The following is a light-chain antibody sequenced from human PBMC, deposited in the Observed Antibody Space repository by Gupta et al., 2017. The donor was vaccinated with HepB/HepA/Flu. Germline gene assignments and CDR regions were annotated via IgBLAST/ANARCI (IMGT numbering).Light chain of an antibody. CDR3: MQGTHWPPGFT. Sequence: DCVMTESPLSLRVTFGEPVSLSRRSSQCLVYSDGNTYLNWFHQRRGQSPRRLMYKVSNGDTGVPDRSGGSGSGTDFTLKICRVEAEDVGVYYCMQGTHWPPGFTFGPGTRVDIK. J-gene: IGKJ3*01. CDR2: KVS. V-gene: IGKV2-30*01. CDR1: QCLVYSDGNTY.